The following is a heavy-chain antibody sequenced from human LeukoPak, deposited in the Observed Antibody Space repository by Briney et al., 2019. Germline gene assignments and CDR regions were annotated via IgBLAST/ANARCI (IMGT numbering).Heavy chain of an antibody. D-gene: IGHD2-2*02. V-gene: IGHV4-39*01. J-gene: IGHJ4*02. CDR2: IYYSGST. Sequence: SETLSLTCTVSGGSISSSSYYWGWIRQPPGKGLEWIGSIYYSGSTYYNPSLKSRVTISVDTSKNQFSLKLSSVTAADTAVYYCARHIYGGLYLFDYWGQGTLVTVSS. CDR1: GGSISSSSYY. CDR3: ARHIYGGLYLFDY.